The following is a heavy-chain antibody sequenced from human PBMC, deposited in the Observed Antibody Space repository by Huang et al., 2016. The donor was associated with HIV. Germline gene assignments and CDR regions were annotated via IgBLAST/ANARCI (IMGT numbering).Heavy chain of an antibody. CDR1: GYTFTTYF. CDR3: ARGYSSGWYGVLEY. D-gene: IGHD6-19*01. Sequence: QVQLVQSGAEVKKPGASVKMSCKASGYTFTTYFIHWGRQAPGQGLEWMGIINPTGGTTAYAQNFQGRLTMTRDMSTSTVYMELRGLRSEDTAIYYCARGYSSGWYGVLEYWGQGTLVTVSS. CDR2: INPTGGTT. J-gene: IGHJ4*02. V-gene: IGHV1-46*01.